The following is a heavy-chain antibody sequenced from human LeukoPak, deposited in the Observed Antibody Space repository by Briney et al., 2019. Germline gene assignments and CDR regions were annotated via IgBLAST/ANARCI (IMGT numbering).Heavy chain of an antibody. J-gene: IGHJ4*02. V-gene: IGHV3-7*01. CDR1: GFTFSSYW. CDR2: INQDGGEK. Sequence: PGGSLRLSCAASGFTFSSYWMDWVRRAPGKGLEWVANINQDGGEKYYVDSVRGRFTISRDNAKNSLFLQMNSLRAEDTATYYCTRSLDYWGPGIQVTVSS. CDR3: TRSLDY.